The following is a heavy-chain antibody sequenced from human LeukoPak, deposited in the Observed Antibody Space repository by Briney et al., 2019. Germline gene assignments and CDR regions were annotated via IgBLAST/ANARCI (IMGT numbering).Heavy chain of an antibody. D-gene: IGHD2-21*01. Sequence: SETLSLTCTVSGGSISSYYWSWIRQPPGKGLEWIGYIYYSGSTNYNPSLKSRVTISVDTSKNQFSLKLSSVTAADTAVYYCASHPYCGGDCYSKSYYYYYMDVWGKGTTVTVSS. CDR1: GGSISSYY. J-gene: IGHJ6*03. V-gene: IGHV4-59*01. CDR2: IYYSGST. CDR3: ASHPYCGGDCYSKSYYYYYMDV.